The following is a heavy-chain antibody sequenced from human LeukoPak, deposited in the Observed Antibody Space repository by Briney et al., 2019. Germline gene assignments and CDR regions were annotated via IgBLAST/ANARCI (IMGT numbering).Heavy chain of an antibody. CDR2: VSAYNGNT. V-gene: IGHV1-18*01. CDR3: ATKQGGQGELDY. D-gene: IGHD1-1*01. Sequence: ASVKVSCKASGYTFTSYGFTWVRQAPGQGLEWMGWVSAYNGNTNYAQKLQGRVTMTTDTSTSTAYMELRSLRSDDTAVYYCATKQGGQGELDYWGQGTLVSVSS. CDR1: GYTFTSYG. J-gene: IGHJ4*02.